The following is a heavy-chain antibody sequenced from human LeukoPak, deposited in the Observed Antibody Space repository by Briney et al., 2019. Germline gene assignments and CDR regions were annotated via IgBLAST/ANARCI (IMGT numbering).Heavy chain of an antibody. CDR1: GYTFTSYD. CDR3: ARVVPRVKTGTTSGGDY. V-gene: IGHV1-8*01. J-gene: IGHJ4*02. Sequence: EASVKVSCKASGYTFTSYDINWVRQATGQGLEWMGWMNPNSGNTGYAQKFQGRVTMTRNTSISTAYMELSSLRSEDAAVYYCARVVPRVKTGTTSGGDYWGQGTLVTVSS. CDR2: MNPNSGNT. D-gene: IGHD1-1*01.